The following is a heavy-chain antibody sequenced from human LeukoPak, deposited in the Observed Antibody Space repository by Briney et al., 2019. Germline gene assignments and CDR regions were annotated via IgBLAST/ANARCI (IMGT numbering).Heavy chain of an antibody. CDR3: ASDAGDTGLYYFDY. CDR1: GYTFTSYY. V-gene: IGHV1-46*01. Sequence: ASVKVSCKASGYTFTSYYMDWVRQAPGQGLEWMGIINPSGGSTSYAQKFQGRVTMTRDTSTSTVYMELSSLRSEDTAVYCCASDAGDTGLYYFDYWGQGTLVTVSS. CDR2: INPSGGST. J-gene: IGHJ4*02. D-gene: IGHD7-27*01.